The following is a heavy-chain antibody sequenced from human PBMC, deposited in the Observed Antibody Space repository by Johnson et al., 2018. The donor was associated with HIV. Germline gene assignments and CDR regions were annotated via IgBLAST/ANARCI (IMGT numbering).Heavy chain of an antibody. CDR3: AKDLGDFWSGYYFDI. Sequence: QMLLVESGGRVVRPGGSLRLSCAASGFTFDDFGMSWVRQAPGKGLEWVAVIWYDGSNKYYADSVKGRFTISRDNSKNTLYLQMNSLRAEDTAVYYCAKDLGDFWSGYYFDIWGQGTMVTVSS. J-gene: IGHJ3*02. CDR2: IWYDGSNK. CDR1: GFTFDDFG. V-gene: IGHV3-33*06. D-gene: IGHD3-3*01.